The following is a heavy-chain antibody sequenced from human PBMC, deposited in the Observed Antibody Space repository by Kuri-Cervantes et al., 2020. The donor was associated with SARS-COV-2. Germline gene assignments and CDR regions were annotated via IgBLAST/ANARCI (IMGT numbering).Heavy chain of an antibody. V-gene: IGHV3-7*01. CDR3: AKVGGEWHDAFDI. Sequence: GGSLRLSCAASGFTFSSYWMSWVRQAPGKGLEWVANIKQDGSEKYYVDSVKGRFTISRDNAKNTLYLQMNSLRAGDTAVYYCAKVGGEWHDAFDIWGQGTMVTVSS. J-gene: IGHJ3*02. CDR2: IKQDGSEK. CDR1: GFTFSSYW. D-gene: IGHD4-23*01.